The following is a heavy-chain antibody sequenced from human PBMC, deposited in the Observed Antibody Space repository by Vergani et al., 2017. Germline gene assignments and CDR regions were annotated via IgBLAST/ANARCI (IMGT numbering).Heavy chain of an antibody. V-gene: IGHV3-74*03. J-gene: IGHJ6*02. CDR1: GFSFNSYW. Sequence: DVHLAESGGGFFQPGGSLRLSCSASGFSFNSYWMHWVRQVPGKGLLWVSRIKSDGSITAYADSVKGRFTISRDNAQNTLYLQMNSLRVEDTGVYYCAINLSPDQYSSSWYSSNFFFYYYGMDVWGQGTTVTVSS. CDR2: IKSDGSIT. CDR3: AINLSPDQYSSSWYSSNFFFYYYGMDV. D-gene: IGHD6-13*01.